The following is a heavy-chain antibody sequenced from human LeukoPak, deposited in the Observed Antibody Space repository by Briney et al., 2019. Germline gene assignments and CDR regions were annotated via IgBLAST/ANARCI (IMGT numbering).Heavy chain of an antibody. CDR3: ARLIYDYVWGSYRPEKDFDY. CDR2: IYYSGST. CDR1: GGSISSSSYY. J-gene: IGHJ4*02. V-gene: IGHV4-39*07. Sequence: SETLSLTCTVSGGSISSSSYYWGWIRQPPGTGLEWIGSIYYSGSTYYNPSLKSRVTISVDTSKNQFSLKLSSVTAADTAVYYCARLIYDYVWGSYRPEKDFDYWGQGTLVTVSS. D-gene: IGHD3-16*02.